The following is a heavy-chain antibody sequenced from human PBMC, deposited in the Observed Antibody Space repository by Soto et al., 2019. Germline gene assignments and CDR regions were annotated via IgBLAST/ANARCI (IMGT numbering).Heavy chain of an antibody. CDR2: IYYSGGT. CDR1: GGSISSYY. V-gene: IGHV4-59*08. Sequence: QVQLQESGPGLVKPSETLSLTCTVSGGSISSYYWSWIRQPPGKGPEWIGYIYYSGGTNYNPSLKSRVTISVDSSKNHFSLKLSSVTAADTAVYYCARRYGGNLDYWGQGTLVTVSS. CDR3: ARRYGGNLDY. J-gene: IGHJ4*02. D-gene: IGHD1-26*01.